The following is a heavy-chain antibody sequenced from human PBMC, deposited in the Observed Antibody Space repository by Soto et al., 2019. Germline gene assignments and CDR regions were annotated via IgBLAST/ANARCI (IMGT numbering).Heavy chain of an antibody. V-gene: IGHV4-34*01. CDR3: ASLAPLRYFDWLLPHNWFDP. CDR1: GGSFSGYY. CDR2: INHSGST. J-gene: IGHJ5*02. Sequence: PSETLSLTCAVYGGSFSGYYWSWIRQPPGKGLEWIGEINHSGSTNYNPSLKSRVTISVDTSKNQFSLKLSSVTAADTAVYYCASLAPLRYFDWLLPHNWFDPWGQGTLVTVSS. D-gene: IGHD3-9*01.